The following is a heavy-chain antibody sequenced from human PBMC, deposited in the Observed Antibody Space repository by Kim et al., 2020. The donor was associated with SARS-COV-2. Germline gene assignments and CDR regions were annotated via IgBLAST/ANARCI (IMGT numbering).Heavy chain of an antibody. J-gene: IGHJ6*02. CDR1: GGSISSYY. Sequence: SETLSLTCTVSGGSISSYYWSWIRQPAGKGLEWIGRIYTSGSTNYNPSLKSRVTMSVDTSTNQFSLKLSSVTAADTAVYYCARVRFEDYYYYYGMDVWGQGTGDTVPS. D-gene: IGHD3-10*01. V-gene: IGHV4-4*07. CDR3: ARVRFEDYYYYYGMDV. CDR2: IYTSGST.